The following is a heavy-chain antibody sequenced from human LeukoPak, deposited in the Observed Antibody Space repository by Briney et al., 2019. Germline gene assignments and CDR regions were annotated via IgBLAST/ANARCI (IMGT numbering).Heavy chain of an antibody. V-gene: IGHV3-23*01. D-gene: IGHD2-2*01. J-gene: IGHJ5*02. Sequence: EGSLRLSCAASGFTFSSYAMSWVRQAPGKGLECVSAISGSGGSTYYADSVRGRFTISRDNSKNTLYLQMNSLRDDDTAVYYCAKDSRSTSCCNWFDPWGQGTLVTVSS. CDR2: ISGSGGST. CDR1: GFTFSSYA. CDR3: AKDSRSTSCCNWFDP.